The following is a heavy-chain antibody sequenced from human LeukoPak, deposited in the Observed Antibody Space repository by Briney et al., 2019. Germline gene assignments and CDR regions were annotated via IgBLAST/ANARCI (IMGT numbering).Heavy chain of an antibody. CDR2: INPNSGGT. Sequence: ASVKVSCKASGYTFTGYYMHWVRQAPGQGLEWMGWINPNSGGTNYAQKFQGRVTMTRDTSISTAYMELSRLRSDDTAVYYCARRDYYDSSGYWEQFDYWGQGTLVTVSS. J-gene: IGHJ4*02. V-gene: IGHV1-2*02. CDR1: GYTFTGYY. CDR3: ARRDYYDSSGYWEQFDY. D-gene: IGHD3-22*01.